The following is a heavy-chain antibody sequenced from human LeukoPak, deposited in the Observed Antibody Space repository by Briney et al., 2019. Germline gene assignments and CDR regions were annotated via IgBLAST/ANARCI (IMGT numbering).Heavy chain of an antibody. D-gene: IGHD1-26*01. Sequence: SETLSLTCTVSGGSISSYYWSWIRQPAGKELEWIGSIYYSGSTYYNPSLKSRVTISVDTSKNQFSLKLSSVTAADTAVYYCARLKWSRDFDYWGQGTLVTVSS. CDR3: ARLKWSRDFDY. CDR2: IYYSGST. V-gene: IGHV4-59*05. J-gene: IGHJ4*02. CDR1: GGSISSYY.